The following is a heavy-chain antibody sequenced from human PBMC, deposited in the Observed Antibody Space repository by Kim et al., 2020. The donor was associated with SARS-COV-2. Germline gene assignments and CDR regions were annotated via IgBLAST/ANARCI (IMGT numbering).Heavy chain of an antibody. CDR2: IYYSGST. Sequence: SETLSLTCTVSGGSVSSGSYYWSWIRQPPGKGLEWMGYIYYSGSTNYNPSLKSRVTISVDTPKNQFSLKLSSVTAADTAVYYCAREDGFGEDYWGQGTLVTVSS. CDR1: GGSVSSGSYY. CDR3: AREDGFGEDY. D-gene: IGHD3-10*01. J-gene: IGHJ4*02. V-gene: IGHV4-61*01.